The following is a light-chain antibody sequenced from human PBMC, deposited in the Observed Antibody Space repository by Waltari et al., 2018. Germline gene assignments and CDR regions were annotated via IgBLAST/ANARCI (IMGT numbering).Light chain of an antibody. J-gene: IGKJ1*01. CDR3: QQYNNWPPGT. CDR2: HAS. Sequence: TVVTQSPATLSVSPGERASLSCRTSQTIGLSLAWYQQKPGQAPRLLIYHASTRATGIPARFSGSGSESEFTLTISSLQSEDVAVYYCQQYNNWPPGTFGQG. CDR1: QTIGLS. V-gene: IGKV3-15*01.